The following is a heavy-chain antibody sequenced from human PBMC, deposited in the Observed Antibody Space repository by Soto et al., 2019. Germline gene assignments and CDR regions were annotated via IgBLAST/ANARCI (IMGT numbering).Heavy chain of an antibody. CDR2: IIPIIGII. V-gene: IGHV1-69*04. CDR3: AGDPDSHYNDSHASSYP. Sequence: VASVKVSCKASGGTFSTYTITWVRKAPGQGLEWMGRIIPIIGIINYAQKFQGRVTISADKFTGTAYMELTGLRSDDTAVYYCAGDPDSHYNDSHASSYPWGQGTLVTVSS. CDR1: GGTFSTYT. D-gene: IGHD4-4*01. J-gene: IGHJ5*02.